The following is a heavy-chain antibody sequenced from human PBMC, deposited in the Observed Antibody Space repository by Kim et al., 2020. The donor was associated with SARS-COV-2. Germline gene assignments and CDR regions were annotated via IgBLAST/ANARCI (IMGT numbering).Heavy chain of an antibody. D-gene: IGHD6-13*01. J-gene: IGHJ3*02. V-gene: IGHV3-53*01. Sequence: YADYGKGRITTSRDKSKNTLYLQRNSLRAEDTAVYYCARAEQQLVAFDIWGQGTMVTVSS. CDR3: ARAEQQLVAFDI.